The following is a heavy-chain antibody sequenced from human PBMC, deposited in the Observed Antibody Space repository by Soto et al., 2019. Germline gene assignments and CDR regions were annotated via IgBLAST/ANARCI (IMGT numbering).Heavy chain of an antibody. Sequence: ASVKVSCKASGYTFTGYYMHWVRQAPGQGLEWMGWINPNSGGTNYAQKFQGWVTMTRDTSISTAYMELSRLRSDDTAVYYCARDGSSGYYYGNLDYWGQGTLVTVS. CDR2: INPNSGGT. D-gene: IGHD3-22*01. CDR1: GYTFTGYY. CDR3: ARDGSSGYYYGNLDY. J-gene: IGHJ4*02. V-gene: IGHV1-2*04.